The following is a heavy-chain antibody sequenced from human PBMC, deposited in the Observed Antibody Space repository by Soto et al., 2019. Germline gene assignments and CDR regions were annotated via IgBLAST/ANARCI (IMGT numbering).Heavy chain of an antibody. CDR1: GFTFSNYG. D-gene: IGHD3-3*01. J-gene: IGHJ6*02. Sequence: PGGSLRLSCAASGFTFSNYGMHWVRQAPGKGLEWVAFISDDGSNKYYADSMKGRFTMSRDNSKRTLYLQMSSLRVEDTAVYYCTKRRNVLRFLEWSSGMEVWGQG. V-gene: IGHV3-30*18. CDR3: TKRRNVLRFLEWSSGMEV. CDR2: ISDDGSNK.